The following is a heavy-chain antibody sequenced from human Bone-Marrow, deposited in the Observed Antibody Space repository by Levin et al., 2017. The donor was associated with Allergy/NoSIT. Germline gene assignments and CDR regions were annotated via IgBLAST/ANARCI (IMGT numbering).Heavy chain of an antibody. CDR3: VGGGRDGWDLEF. Sequence: ASVKVSCVGSGFTFRTYGMNWVRQAPGKGLEWVAYISGNSDIKYYADSVKGRFTISRDNAKTSLYLEMNRLGVEDTALYYCVGGGRDGWDLEFGGQGALVTVSS. CDR1: GFTFRTYG. V-gene: IGHV3-48*04. J-gene: IGHJ4*02. D-gene: IGHD5-24*01. CDR2: ISGNSDIK.